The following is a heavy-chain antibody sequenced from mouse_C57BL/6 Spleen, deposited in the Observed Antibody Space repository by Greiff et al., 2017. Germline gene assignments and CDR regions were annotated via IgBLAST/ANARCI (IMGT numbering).Heavy chain of an antibody. V-gene: IGHV1-82*01. J-gene: IGHJ2*01. D-gene: IGHD3-2*02. Sequence: VQLQQSGPELVKPGASVKISCKASGYAFSSSWMNWVKQRPGKGLEWIGRIYPGDGDTNYNGKFKGKATLTADKSSSTAYMQLSSLTSEDSAVXFCARSGHLRSDYWGQGTTLTVSS. CDR3: ARSGHLRSDY. CDR1: GYAFSSSW. CDR2: IYPGDGDT.